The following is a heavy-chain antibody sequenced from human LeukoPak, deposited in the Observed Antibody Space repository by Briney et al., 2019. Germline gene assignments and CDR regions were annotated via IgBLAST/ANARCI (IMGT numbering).Heavy chain of an antibody. CDR1: GFTFSDHY. V-gene: IGHV3-72*01. CDR2: SRNKDHSYTT. CDR3: TRVYSGYAFDY. J-gene: IGHJ4*02. D-gene: IGHD5-12*01. Sequence: GGSLRLSCAVSGFTFSDHYMDWVRQAPGKGLEWVGRSRNKDHSYTTEYAASVKGRFTISRDDSKNSLYLQMYSLKTEDTAVYYCTRVYSGYAFDYWGQGTLVTVSS.